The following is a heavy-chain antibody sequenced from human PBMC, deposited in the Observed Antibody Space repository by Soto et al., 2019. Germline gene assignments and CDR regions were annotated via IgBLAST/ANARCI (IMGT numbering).Heavy chain of an antibody. CDR2: INPNSGGT. CDR3: VRGFGGVSVPLDY. D-gene: IGHD3-16*02. CDR1: GYTFPSSY. J-gene: IGHJ4*02. V-gene: IGHV1-2*02. Sequence: AQVRLSRKSAGYTFPSSYIHLVRQPPGQGLEWMGWINPNSGGTNYAQKFQGRVTMTRDTSISTAYMELRRLRSDDTAVYYCVRGFGGVSVPLDYWGQGTMVTGSS.